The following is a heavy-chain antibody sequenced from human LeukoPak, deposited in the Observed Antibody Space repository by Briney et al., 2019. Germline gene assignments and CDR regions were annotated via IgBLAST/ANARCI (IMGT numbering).Heavy chain of an antibody. Sequence: PGGSLRLSCAASGFTLSTYAMMWVRQAPGKGLEWVSYASGSGGSTYYADSVKGRFTISRDNSKNTLYLQMNSLRVEDTAIYYCAKVPRSSLGYWGQGTLVTVSS. D-gene: IGHD3-10*01. V-gene: IGHV3-23*01. CDR1: GFTLSTYA. CDR3: AKVPRSSLGY. CDR2: ASGSGGST. J-gene: IGHJ4*02.